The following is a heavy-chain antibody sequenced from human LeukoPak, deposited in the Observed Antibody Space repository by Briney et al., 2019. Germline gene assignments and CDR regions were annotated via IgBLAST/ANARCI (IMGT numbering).Heavy chain of an antibody. J-gene: IGHJ4*02. D-gene: IGHD3-3*01. CDR3: ARARLHYDFWSGPLDY. Sequence: GSLRLSCAASGFTFSNAWMSWVRQAPGKGLEWIGYIYYSGSTNYNPSLKSRVTISVDTSKNQFSLKLSSVTAADTAVYYCARARLHYDFWSGPLDYWGQGTLVTVSS. V-gene: IGHV4-59*01. CDR2: IYYSGST. CDR1: GFTFSNAW.